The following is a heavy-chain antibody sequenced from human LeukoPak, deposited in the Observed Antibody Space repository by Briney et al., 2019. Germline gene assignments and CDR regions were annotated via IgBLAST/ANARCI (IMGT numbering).Heavy chain of an antibody. Sequence: SETLSLTCTVSGGSISSYYWSWIRQPPGKGLEWIGYIYYSGITNYNPSLKSRVTISVDTSKNQFSLKLSSVTAADTAVYYCARVTCGGDCGGHYYDYYMDVWGKGTTVTISS. V-gene: IGHV4-59*08. J-gene: IGHJ6*03. CDR1: GGSISSYY. CDR3: ARVTCGGDCGGHYYDYYMDV. CDR2: IYYSGIT. D-gene: IGHD2-21*02.